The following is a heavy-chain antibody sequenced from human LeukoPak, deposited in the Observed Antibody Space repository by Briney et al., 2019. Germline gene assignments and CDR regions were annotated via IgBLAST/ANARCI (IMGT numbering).Heavy chain of an antibody. CDR1: GFTFDDYA. D-gene: IGHD6-19*01. CDR3: AKDKGMDAEAVFDY. Sequence: SGGSLRLSCAASGFTFDDYAMHWVRQAPGKGLEWVSGISWNSGSIGYADSVKGRFTISRDNAKNSLYLQMNSLRAEDTALYYCAKDKGMDAEAVFDYWGQGTLVTVSS. V-gene: IGHV3-9*01. J-gene: IGHJ4*02. CDR2: ISWNSGSI.